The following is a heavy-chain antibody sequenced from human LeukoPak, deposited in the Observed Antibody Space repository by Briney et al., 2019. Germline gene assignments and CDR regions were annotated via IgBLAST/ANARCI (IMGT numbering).Heavy chain of an antibody. D-gene: IGHD6-13*01. CDR1: GVTYTNYW. CDR2: IKQDGSEK. V-gene: IGHV3-7*01. CDR3: ARVYSSSWYY. J-gene: IGHJ4*02. Sequence: GGSLRLSCEASGVTYTNYWMTWVRQAPGKGLEWVANIKQDGSEKYYVDSVKGRFTISRDNAKNSLYLQMNSLRVEDTAVYYCARVYSSSWYYWGQGTLVTVSS.